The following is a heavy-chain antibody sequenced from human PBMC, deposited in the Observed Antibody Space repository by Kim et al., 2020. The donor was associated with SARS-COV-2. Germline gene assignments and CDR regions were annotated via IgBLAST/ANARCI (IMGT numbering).Heavy chain of an antibody. CDR3: ARDLVIAVAGTGLDP. Sequence: GGSLRLSCAASGFTFSSYGMHWVRQAPGKGLEWVAVIWYDGSNKYYADSVKGRFTISRDNSKNTLYLQMNSLRAEDTAVYYCARDLVIAVAGTGLDPWGQGTLVTVSS. D-gene: IGHD6-19*01. V-gene: IGHV3-33*01. CDR1: GFTFSSYG. CDR2: IWYDGSNK. J-gene: IGHJ5*02.